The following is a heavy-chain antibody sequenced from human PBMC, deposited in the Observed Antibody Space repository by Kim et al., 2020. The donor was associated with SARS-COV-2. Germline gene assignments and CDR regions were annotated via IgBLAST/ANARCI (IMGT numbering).Heavy chain of an antibody. CDR3: GSAGRLGSIWRMCYFDF. CDR2: INSDGIGA. J-gene: IGHJ4*03. V-gene: IGHV3-74*01. CDR1: GLTFSHYC. D-gene: IGHD6-13*01. Sequence: GGSLRLSCAASGLTFSHYCMHCVRQAPGRGLAWVSRINSDGIGASYADPVKVRCTISRDNARHTLYKQINSLRAEDTSAYDCGSAGRLGSIWRMCYFDF.